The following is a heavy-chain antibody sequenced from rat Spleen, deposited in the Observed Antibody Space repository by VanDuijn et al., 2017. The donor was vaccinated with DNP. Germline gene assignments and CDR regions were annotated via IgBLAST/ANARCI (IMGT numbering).Heavy chain of an antibody. CDR1: GFNFNDYW. V-gene: IGHV4-2*01. Sequence: EVKLVESGGGLVQPGRSLKLSCVASGFNFNDYWMGWVRQAPGKGLEWIGQINKDSSTIKYIPSLKEKITISRDYAQNTLDLQMSKLGSEDTAIYYCAKGPNYGGWSDYFDYWGQGVMVTVSS. CDR3: AKGPNYGGWSDYFDY. J-gene: IGHJ2*01. D-gene: IGHD1-11*01. CDR2: INKDSSTI.